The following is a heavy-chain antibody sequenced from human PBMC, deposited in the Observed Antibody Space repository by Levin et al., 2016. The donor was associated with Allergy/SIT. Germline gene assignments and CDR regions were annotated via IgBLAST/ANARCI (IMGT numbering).Heavy chain of an antibody. Sequence: GSLRLSCGVSGDSFSGYYCSWIRQSPGKGLEWIGEVNYSGSTNYQSSLKSRVTISVDTSKQQCSLRLQSVTAADTAVYYCARSRRPYSSIVGHWGQGTLVTVSS. CDR1: GDSFSGYY. D-gene: IGHD4-11*01. V-gene: IGHV4-34*01. CDR2: VNYSGST. CDR3: ARSRRPYSSIVGH. J-gene: IGHJ4*02.